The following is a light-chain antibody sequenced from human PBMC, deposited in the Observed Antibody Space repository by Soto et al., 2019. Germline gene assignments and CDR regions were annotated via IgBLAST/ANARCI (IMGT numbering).Light chain of an antibody. V-gene: IGLV1-44*01. J-gene: IGLJ1*01. CDR1: SSDIGSNT. Sequence: QSVLTQPPSASGTPGQGVTISCSGSSSDIGSNTVNWYQQLPGTAPKLLIYFNNQRPSGVPDRFSGSKSGTSASLAISGLQSEDEAQYYCQSYDSSLSGYVFGTGTKLTVL. CDR2: FNN. CDR3: QSYDSSLSGYV.